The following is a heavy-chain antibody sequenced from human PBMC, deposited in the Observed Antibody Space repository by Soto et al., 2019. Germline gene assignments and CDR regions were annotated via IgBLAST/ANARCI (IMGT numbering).Heavy chain of an antibody. CDR1: GFTFSSYS. CDR2: ISISNSYI. J-gene: IGHJ4*01. Sequence: WGSLRLSCAASGFTFSSYSMNWVRQAPGKGLEWVSSISISNSYIYYADSMKGRFTISRDNAKNSLYLQMNSLRAEDTAVYYCARGRYAYDILTGYLDYWGQGTLVTVSS. D-gene: IGHD3-9*01. V-gene: IGHV3-21*01. CDR3: ARGRYAYDILTGYLDY.